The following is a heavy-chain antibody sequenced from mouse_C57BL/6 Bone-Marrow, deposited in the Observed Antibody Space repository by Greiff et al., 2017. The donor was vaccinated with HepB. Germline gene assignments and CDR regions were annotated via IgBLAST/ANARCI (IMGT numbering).Heavy chain of an antibody. D-gene: IGHD2-5*01. V-gene: IGHV5-16*01. J-gene: IGHJ4*01. CDR3: AREAPYSNYGSDYAMDY. Sequence: EVQLVESEGGLVQPGSSMKLSCTASGFTFSDYYMAWVRQVPEKGLEWVANINYDGSSTYYLDSLKSRFIISRDNAKNILYLQMSSLKSEDTATYYCAREAPYSNYGSDYAMDYWGQGTSVTVSS. CDR2: INYDGSST. CDR1: GFTFSDYY.